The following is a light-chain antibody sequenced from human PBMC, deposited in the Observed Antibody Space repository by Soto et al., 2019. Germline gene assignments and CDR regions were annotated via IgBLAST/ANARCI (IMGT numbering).Light chain of an antibody. V-gene: IGKV3-15*01. CDR1: QSVISN. CDR3: QQDSNWWT. Sequence: EIVMTQSPAILSVSPGESTTLSCRSTQSVISNFAWYQHTPAHAPMLLIHGASTRATRIPASSSGSGSGTEFPLIISSLQSEDVAVYYWQQDSNWWTFGQGTKVDIK. CDR2: GAS. J-gene: IGKJ1*01.